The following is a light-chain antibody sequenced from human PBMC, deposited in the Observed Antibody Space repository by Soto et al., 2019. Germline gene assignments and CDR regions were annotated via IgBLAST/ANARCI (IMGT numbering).Light chain of an antibody. CDR2: GAY. V-gene: IGKV3-20*01. CDR3: QQYGSSPLT. Sequence: EIVLTQSPGTLSLSPGERATLSCRASQSVRSSNLAWDQQKPGQAPRLLIHGAYSRATGIPDRFNGSGSGTDFTLTISRLESEDFAVYYCQQYGSSPLTFGGGTKVEIK. J-gene: IGKJ4*01. CDR1: QSVRSSN.